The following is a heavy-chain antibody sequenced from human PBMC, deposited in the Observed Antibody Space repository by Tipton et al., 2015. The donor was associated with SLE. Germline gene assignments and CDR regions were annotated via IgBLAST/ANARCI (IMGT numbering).Heavy chain of an antibody. Sequence: QLVQSGAEVKKPGASMKVSCKASGYTFSDYYLHWVRQAPGQGLEWMGWINPNSGGTYYAQKFQDRVTMNSDASITTAYLELSRLTSDDTAVYFCARYCRSASCYRGDFQYWGQGTLSTVSS. CDR1: GYTFSDYY. J-gene: IGHJ1*01. V-gene: IGHV1-2*02. D-gene: IGHD2-15*01. CDR2: INPNSGGT. CDR3: ARYCRSASCYRGDFQY.